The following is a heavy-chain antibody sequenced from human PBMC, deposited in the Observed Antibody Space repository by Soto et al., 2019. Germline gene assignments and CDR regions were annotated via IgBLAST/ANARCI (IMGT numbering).Heavy chain of an antibody. V-gene: IGHV3-9*01. CDR1: GFTFDDYA. CDR2: ISWNSGSI. D-gene: IGHD6-19*01. J-gene: IGHJ4*02. Sequence: EVQLVESGGGLVQPGRSLRLSCAASGFTFDDYAMHWVRRAPGKGLEWVSGISWNSGSIGYADSVKGRFTISRDNAKNSLYLQMNSLRAEDTALYYCAKERRQWLALDYWGQGTLVTVSS. CDR3: AKERRQWLALDY.